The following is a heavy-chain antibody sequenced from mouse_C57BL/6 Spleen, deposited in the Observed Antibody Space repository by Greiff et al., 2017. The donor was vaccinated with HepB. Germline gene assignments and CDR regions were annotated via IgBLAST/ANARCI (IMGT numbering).Heavy chain of an antibody. D-gene: IGHD1-1*01. CDR1: GFTFSDYG. CDR3: ARSYYGSSYGFDY. CDR2: ISSGSSTI. J-gene: IGHJ2*01. V-gene: IGHV5-17*01. Sequence: EVQVVESGGGLVKPGGSLKLSCAASGFTFSDYGMHWVRQAPEKGLEWVAYISSGSSTIYYADTVKGRFTISRDNAKNTLFLQMTSLRSEDTDMYYCARSYYGSSYGFDYWGQGTTLTVSS.